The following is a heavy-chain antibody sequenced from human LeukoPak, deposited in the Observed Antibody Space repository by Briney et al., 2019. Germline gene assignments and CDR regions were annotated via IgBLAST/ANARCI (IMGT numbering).Heavy chain of an antibody. V-gene: IGHV3-23*01. D-gene: IGHD1-26*01. Sequence: GSLPLSCAASGFPFNNYAMSWVRQAPGKGLEWVSTVSGSGAIAYYTDSDKGRFTISRDNSKNTLYLQMSSLTAKDTAVYYCAKDRSIGTYYTFDSWGQGTLVTVSS. J-gene: IGHJ5*01. CDR3: AKDRSIGTYYTFDS. CDR1: GFPFNNYA. CDR2: VSGSGAIA.